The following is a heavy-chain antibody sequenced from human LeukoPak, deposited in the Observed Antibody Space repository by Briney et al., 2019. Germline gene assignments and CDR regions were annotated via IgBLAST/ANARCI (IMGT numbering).Heavy chain of an antibody. V-gene: IGHV1-58*02. CDR1: GVTFTRSA. Sequence: GTSVKVSCKAPGVTFTRSAMQWVRQARGQRLEWIGWIVAGSGNTNSAQKFQERVTITRDMSTSTAYMELSSLRSDDTAVYYCAADSGSYCGGDCYSDWGQGTLVTVSS. CDR2: IVAGSGNT. D-gene: IGHD2-21*01. J-gene: IGHJ4*02. CDR3: AADSGSYCGGDCYSD.